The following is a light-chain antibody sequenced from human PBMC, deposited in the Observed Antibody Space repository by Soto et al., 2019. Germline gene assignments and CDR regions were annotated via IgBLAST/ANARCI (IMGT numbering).Light chain of an antibody. CDR1: HDISNY. CDR3: QRYDSLPLT. Sequence: DIQMTQSPSSLSASVGDRVTITCQASHDISNYLNWYQQIEGKAPKLLIYDASTLETGVPSRFSGSGSGTDFTLTISSLQPEDIATYYCQRYDSLPLTFGPGTKVDI. J-gene: IGKJ3*01. V-gene: IGKV1-33*01. CDR2: DAS.